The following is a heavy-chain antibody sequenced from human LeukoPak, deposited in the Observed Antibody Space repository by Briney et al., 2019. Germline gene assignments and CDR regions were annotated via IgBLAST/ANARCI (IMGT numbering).Heavy chain of an antibody. CDR3: ARAHSMVRGVILPGY. CDR2: MNPNSGNT. CDR1: GYTFTSYD. J-gene: IGHJ4*02. V-gene: IGHV1-8*01. Sequence: EASVKVSCKASGYTFTSYDINWVRQATGQGLEWMGWMNPNSGNTGYAQKFQGRVTMTRNTSISTAYMELSSLRSEDTAVYYCARAHSMVRGVILPGYWGQGTLVTVSS. D-gene: IGHD3-10*01.